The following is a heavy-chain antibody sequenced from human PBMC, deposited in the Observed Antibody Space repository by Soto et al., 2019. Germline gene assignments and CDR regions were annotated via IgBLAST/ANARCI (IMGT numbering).Heavy chain of an antibody. D-gene: IGHD3-10*02. CDR2: IYYSGST. CDR3: ARELRDYVTMLLGGMDV. Sequence: QVQLQESGPGLVKPSQTLSLTCTVSGGSISSGGYYWSWIRQHPGKGLEWIGYIYYSGSTYYNPSLNSRVTISVDTTKNQFSLKLSSVTAADTAVYYCARELRDYVTMLLGGMDVWGQGTTVTVSS. J-gene: IGHJ6*02. CDR1: GGSISSGGYY. V-gene: IGHV4-31*03.